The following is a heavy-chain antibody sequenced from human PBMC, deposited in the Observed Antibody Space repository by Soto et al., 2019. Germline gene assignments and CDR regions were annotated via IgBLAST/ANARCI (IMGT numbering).Heavy chain of an antibody. J-gene: IGHJ4*02. V-gene: IGHV3-66*01. CDR2: IYSGGST. CDR3: AGDSSGWYYFDY. D-gene: IGHD6-19*01. CDR1: GFTVSSNY. Sequence: GGSLRLSCAASGFTVSSNYMSWVRQAPGKGLEWVSVIYSGGSTYYADSVKGRFTISRDNSKNTLYLQMNSLRAEDTAVYYCAGDSSGWYYFDYWGQGTPVTVSS.